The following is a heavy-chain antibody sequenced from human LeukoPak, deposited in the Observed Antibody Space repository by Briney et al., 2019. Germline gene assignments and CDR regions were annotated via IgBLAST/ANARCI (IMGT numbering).Heavy chain of an antibody. V-gene: IGHV3-48*01. J-gene: IGHJ6*03. CDR1: GFAFSRHS. Sequence: PGGSLRLSCAASGFAFSRHSMNWVRQAPGKGLEWVSYISSSSSTIYYADSVKGRFTISRDNAKNSLYLQMNRLRAEDTAVYYCARATYYYTSGSYLDYYYYYMDVWGRGTTVTVSS. CDR3: ARATYYYTSGSYLDYYYYYMDV. D-gene: IGHD3-10*01. CDR2: ISSSSSTI.